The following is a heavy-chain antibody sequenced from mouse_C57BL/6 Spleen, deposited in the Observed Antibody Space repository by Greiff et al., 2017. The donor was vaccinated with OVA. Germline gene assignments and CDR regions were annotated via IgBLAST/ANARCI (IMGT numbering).Heavy chain of an antibody. Sequence: VQLQQSGPELVKPGASVKISCKASGYAFSSSWMNWVKQRPGKGLEWIGRIYPGDGDTNYNGKFKGKATLTADKSSSTAYMQLSSLTSEDSAVYFCARSGYYAMDDWGQGTSVTVSS. CDR3: ARSGYYAMDD. D-gene: IGHD3-1*01. J-gene: IGHJ4*01. CDR1: GYAFSSSW. V-gene: IGHV1-82*01. CDR2: IYPGDGDT.